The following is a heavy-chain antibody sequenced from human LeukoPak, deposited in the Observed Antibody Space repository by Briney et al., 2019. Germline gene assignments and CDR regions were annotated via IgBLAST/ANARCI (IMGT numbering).Heavy chain of an antibody. Sequence: GASVKVSCKASGYTFTSYDINWVRQATGQGLEWMGWMNPNSGNTGYAQKFQGRVTMTRDTSTSTVYMELSSLRSEDTAVYYCARGEGRIWSGPTLHAAYYYYGMDVWGQGTTVTVSS. J-gene: IGHJ6*02. D-gene: IGHD3-3*01. V-gene: IGHV1-8*01. CDR2: MNPNSGNT. CDR1: GYTFTSYD. CDR3: ARGEGRIWSGPTLHAAYYYYGMDV.